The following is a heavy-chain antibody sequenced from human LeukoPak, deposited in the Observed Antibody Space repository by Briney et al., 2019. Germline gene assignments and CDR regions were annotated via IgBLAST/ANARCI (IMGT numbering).Heavy chain of an antibody. J-gene: IGHJ5*02. D-gene: IGHD6-6*01. CDR3: VRGSSNIAGRNNWVDP. V-gene: IGHV3-21*01. Sequence: NYADAVKGRFTISRDNAKNSLYLQMNSLRAEDTAVYYFVRGSSNIAGRNNWVDPWGQRTLVTVSS.